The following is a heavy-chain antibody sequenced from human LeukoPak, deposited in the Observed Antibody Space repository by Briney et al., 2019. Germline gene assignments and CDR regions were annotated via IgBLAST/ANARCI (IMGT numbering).Heavy chain of an antibody. CDR2: IYYSGST. CDR1: VGSISSYY. D-gene: IGHD2-15*01. Sequence: SETLSLTCTVSVGSISSYYWSWIRQPPGKGLEWIGYIYYSGSTNYNPSLKSRVTISVDTSKNQFSLKLSSVTAADTAVYYCARACSGGSCYSMRFDPWGQGTLVTVS. J-gene: IGHJ5*02. V-gene: IGHV4-59*01. CDR3: ARACSGGSCYSMRFDP.